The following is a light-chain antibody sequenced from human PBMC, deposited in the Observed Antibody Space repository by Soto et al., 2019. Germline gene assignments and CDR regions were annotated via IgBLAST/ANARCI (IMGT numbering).Light chain of an antibody. J-gene: IGLJ2*01. CDR3: SSYTSTSTVV. Sequence: QSALTQPASVSGSPGQSITISCTGTSSDVGGYDYVSWYQQRPGKAPKLLIYDVFNRPSGVSNRFSGSRSDNTASLTISGLQAEDEADYYCSSYTSTSTVVIGGGTKLTVL. CDR2: DVF. CDR1: SSDVGGYDY. V-gene: IGLV2-14*03.